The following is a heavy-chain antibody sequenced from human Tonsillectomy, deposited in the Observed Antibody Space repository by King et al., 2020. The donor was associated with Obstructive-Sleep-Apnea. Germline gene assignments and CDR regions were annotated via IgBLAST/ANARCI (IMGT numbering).Heavy chain of an antibody. CDR1: GGSISSGGHY. CDR3: ARGEETYYSDY. CDR2: IYYSGST. Sequence: QVQLQESCPGLVKPSQTLSLTCTVSGGSISSGGHYWSWIRQHPGKGLEWIGYIYYSGSTYYNPSLKSRVTMSLDTSKNQFSLKLSSVTAADTAVYYCARGEETYYSDYWGQGTLVTVSS. V-gene: IGHV4-31*03. J-gene: IGHJ4*02.